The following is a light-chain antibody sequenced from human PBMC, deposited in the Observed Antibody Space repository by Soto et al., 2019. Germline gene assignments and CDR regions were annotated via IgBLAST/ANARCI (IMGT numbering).Light chain of an antibody. V-gene: IGKV3-11*01. CDR1: QSVSSY. CDR2: DAS. CDR3: QQRSNWPWT. Sequence: EIVMTQSPATLSVSPGERATLSCWASQSVSSYLAWYQHKPGQAPRLLIYDASNRATGIPARFSGSGSVTDFTLTISSLEPEDFAVYYCQQRSNWPWTFGQGTKVDNK. J-gene: IGKJ1*01.